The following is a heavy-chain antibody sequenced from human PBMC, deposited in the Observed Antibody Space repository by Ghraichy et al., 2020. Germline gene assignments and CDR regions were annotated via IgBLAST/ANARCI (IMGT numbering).Heavy chain of an antibody. J-gene: IGHJ6*02. CDR3: ARHETLLVGDDYYYALDV. CDR1: GDSVSRYY. D-gene: IGHD3-22*01. Sequence: SQTLSLTCTVSGDSVSRYYWTWIRQPPGKGLEWIGFIYTSGGTNYNPSLKSRVTMTVDTSKNQFSLELSSVTAADTAVYFCARHETLLVGDDYYYALDVWGQGSTVTVSS. V-gene: IGHV4-4*09. CDR2: IYTSGGT.